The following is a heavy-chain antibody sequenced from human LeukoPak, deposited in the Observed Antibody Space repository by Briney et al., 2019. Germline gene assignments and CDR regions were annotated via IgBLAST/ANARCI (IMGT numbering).Heavy chain of an antibody. CDR1: GFTFDDYA. J-gene: IGHJ4*02. CDR3: AKGEADLDY. CDR2: ISWNSGSI. Sequence: GGSLRLSCAASGFTFDDYAMHWVRKAPGKGLEWVSGISWNSGSIGYADSVKGRFTISRDNAKNSLYLQMNSLRAEDTALYYCAKGEADLDYWGQGTLVTVSS. D-gene: IGHD6-25*01. V-gene: IGHV3-9*01.